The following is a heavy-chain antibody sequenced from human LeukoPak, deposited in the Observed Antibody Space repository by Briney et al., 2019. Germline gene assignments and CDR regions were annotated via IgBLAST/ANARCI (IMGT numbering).Heavy chain of an antibody. CDR1: GFTFSSYA. CDR3: ATYDSSGYDYYFDY. D-gene: IGHD3-22*01. CDR2: ISGSSGST. V-gene: IGHV3-23*01. J-gene: IGHJ4*02. Sequence: GGSLRLSCAASGFTFSSYAMSWVRQAPGKGLEWVSAISGSSGSTYYADSVKGRFTISRDNSKNTLYLQMNSLRAEDTAVYYCATYDSSGYDYYFDYWGQGTLVTVSS.